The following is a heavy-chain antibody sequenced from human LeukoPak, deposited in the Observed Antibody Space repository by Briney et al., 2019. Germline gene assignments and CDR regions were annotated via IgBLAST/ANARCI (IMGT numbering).Heavy chain of an antibody. D-gene: IGHD3-3*01. CDR1: GFTFSSYS. Sequence: GGSLRLSCAASGFTFSSYSMNWVRQAPGKGLEWVSSISSSSSYIYYADSVKGRFTISRDNAKNSLYLQMNSLRAEDTAVYYCARGTGTIFGVVITRNWFDPWGQGTLVTVSS. CDR2: ISSSSSYI. V-gene: IGHV3-21*01. CDR3: ARGTGTIFGVVITRNWFDP. J-gene: IGHJ5*02.